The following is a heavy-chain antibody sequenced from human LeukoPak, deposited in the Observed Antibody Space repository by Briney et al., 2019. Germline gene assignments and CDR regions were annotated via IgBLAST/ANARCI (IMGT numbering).Heavy chain of an antibody. CDR2: IYYSGST. D-gene: IGHD5-18*01. Sequence: SETLSLTSTVSGGSISSSSYYWGWIRQPPGKGLEWIGSIYYSGSTYYNPSLKSRVTISVDTSRNQFSLKLSSVTAADTAVYYCVRLYSYGPLFDAFDIWGQGTMVTVSS. V-gene: IGHV4-39*01. CDR1: GGSISSSSYY. J-gene: IGHJ3*02. CDR3: VRLYSYGPLFDAFDI.